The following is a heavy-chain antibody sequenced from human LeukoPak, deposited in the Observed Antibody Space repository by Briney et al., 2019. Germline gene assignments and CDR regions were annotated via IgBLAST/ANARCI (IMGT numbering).Heavy chain of an antibody. Sequence: GGSLRLSCAASGFTFSSYAMSWVRQAPGKGLEWVSAISGSGGSTYYADSVKGRFTISRDNSKNTLYLQMNSLRAEDTAVYYCARNYYDSSGYPRKADYWGQGTLVTVSS. D-gene: IGHD3-22*01. V-gene: IGHV3-23*01. CDR1: GFTFSSYA. J-gene: IGHJ4*02. CDR3: ARNYYDSSGYPRKADY. CDR2: ISGSGGST.